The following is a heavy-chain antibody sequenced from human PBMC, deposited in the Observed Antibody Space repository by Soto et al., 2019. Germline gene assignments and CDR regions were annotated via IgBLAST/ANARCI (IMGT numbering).Heavy chain of an antibody. CDR2: ISWNSGSI. J-gene: IGHJ4*02. V-gene: IGHV3-9*01. Sequence: GGSLRLSCAASGFTFDDYAMHWVRQAPGKGLEWVSGISWNSGSIGYADSVKGRFTISRDNAKNSLYLQMNSLRAEDTALYYCAKDMTHSSGSGNPFEYWGQGTLVTVSS. CDR3: AKDMTHSSGSGNPFEY. CDR1: GFTFDDYA. D-gene: IGHD6-19*01.